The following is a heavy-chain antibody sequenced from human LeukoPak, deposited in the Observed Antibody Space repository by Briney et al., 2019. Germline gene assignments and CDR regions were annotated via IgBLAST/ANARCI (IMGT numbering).Heavy chain of an antibody. Sequence: ASVKVSCKASGYTFTNYAIHWVRQAPGQRGEWMAWSNAGNTNTKYSQKFQRRDTITTDTSARTAYMELSSPRSEDMAVYYCARGSNYAFDIWGQGTMVTVAS. D-gene: IGHD1-26*01. J-gene: IGHJ3*02. V-gene: IGHV1-3*02. CDR3: ARGSNYAFDI. CDR2: SNAGNTNT. CDR1: GYTFTNYA.